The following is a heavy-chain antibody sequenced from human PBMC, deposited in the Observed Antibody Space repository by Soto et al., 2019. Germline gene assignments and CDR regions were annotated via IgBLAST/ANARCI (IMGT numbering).Heavy chain of an antibody. D-gene: IGHD3-10*01. V-gene: IGHV3-74*01. Sequence: PGGSLRLSCEASGFTFSSYWMHWVRQAPGKGLVWVSRMNEDGGTRDYADSVKGRFTISRDNAKNTLYLQMNSLRVEDTAVYYCASDLSGRADVWGQGTTVIVSS. J-gene: IGHJ6*02. CDR3: ASDLSGRADV. CDR2: MNEDGGTR. CDR1: GFTFSSYW.